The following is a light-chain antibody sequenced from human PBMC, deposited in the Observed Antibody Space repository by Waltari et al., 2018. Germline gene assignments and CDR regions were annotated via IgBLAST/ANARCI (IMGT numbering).Light chain of an antibody. CDR1: QCVRGS. CDR2: GAS. V-gene: IGKV3-20*01. Sequence: EIVLTQSPGTLSLSPGERATLSCRASQCVRGSLAWYQQKGRQAPRLLIYGASSRATGIPDRFSGSGSGTDFSLTISSLEHEDFAVYYCQHYVRLPATFGQGTKVEIK. CDR3: QHYVRLPAT. J-gene: IGKJ1*01.